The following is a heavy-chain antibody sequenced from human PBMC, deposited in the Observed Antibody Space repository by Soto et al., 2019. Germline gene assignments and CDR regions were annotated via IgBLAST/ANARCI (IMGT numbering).Heavy chain of an antibody. V-gene: IGHV4-31*03. Sequence: QVQLQESGPGLVKPSQTLSLTCTVSGGSISSGGYYWSWIRQHPGKGLEWIGYICDSGSTNYNPSLKSRVTISVDTSKNQFSLKLSAVTAADTAVYYWARVCGGDCHYGMDVWGQGTTVTVSS. J-gene: IGHJ6*02. CDR1: GGSISSGGYY. D-gene: IGHD2-21*02. CDR2: ICDSGST. CDR3: ARVCGGDCHYGMDV.